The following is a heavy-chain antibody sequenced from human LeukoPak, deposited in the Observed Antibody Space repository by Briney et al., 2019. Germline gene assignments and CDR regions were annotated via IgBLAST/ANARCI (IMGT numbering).Heavy chain of an antibody. CDR2: IHYTGST. Sequence: SGTLSHTRTVSGGSISNYFWSWIRQPPGKGLEWVGYIHYTGSTSYNPSLKSRVTTSVDTSKNQFSLNLNSGTAADTAVYYCARHGRPVRGYFDYWGQGTLVTVSS. V-gene: IGHV4-59*08. CDR3: ARHGRPVRGYFDY. CDR1: GGSISNYF. D-gene: IGHD1-1*01. J-gene: IGHJ4*02.